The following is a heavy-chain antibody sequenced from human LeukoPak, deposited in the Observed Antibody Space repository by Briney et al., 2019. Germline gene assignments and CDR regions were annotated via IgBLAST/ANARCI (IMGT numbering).Heavy chain of an antibody. Sequence: SETLSLTCTVSGGSISSYYWSWIRQPPGKGLEWIGYIYYSGSTNYNPSLKSRVTISVDTSKNQFSLKLSSVTAADTAVYYCARGYPGSDFDYWGQGTLVTVSS. CDR3: ARGYPGSDFDY. V-gene: IGHV4-59*01. J-gene: IGHJ4*02. CDR2: IYYSGST. CDR1: GGSISSYY. D-gene: IGHD3-10*01.